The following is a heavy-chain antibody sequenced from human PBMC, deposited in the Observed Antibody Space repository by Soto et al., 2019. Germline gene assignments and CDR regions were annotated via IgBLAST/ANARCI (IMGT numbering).Heavy chain of an antibody. CDR2: ISGSGGST. J-gene: IGHJ3*02. CDR1: GFTFSSYA. CDR3: AKDIEGILGVGNDAFDI. D-gene: IGHD3-3*01. Sequence: EVQLLESGGGLVQPGGSLRLSCAASGFTFSSYAMSWVRQAPGKGLEWVSAISGSGGSTYYADSVKGRFTISRDNSKNTQYMQMNSLRAEDTAVYYCAKDIEGILGVGNDAFDIWGQGTMVTVSS. V-gene: IGHV3-23*01.